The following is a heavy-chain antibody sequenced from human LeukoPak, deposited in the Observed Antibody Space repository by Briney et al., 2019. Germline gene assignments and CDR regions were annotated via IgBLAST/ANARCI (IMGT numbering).Heavy chain of an antibody. CDR2: ISSSSSYI. CDR3: AREVVGTMVRGATLGNY. V-gene: IGHV3-21*01. Sequence: GWSLRLSCAASGFTFSSYSMNWVRQAPGKGLEWVSSISSSSSYIYYADSVKGRFTISRDNAKNSLYLQMNSLRAEDTAVYYCAREVVGTMVRGATLGNYWGQGTLVTVSS. D-gene: IGHD3-10*01. J-gene: IGHJ4*02. CDR1: GFTFSSYS.